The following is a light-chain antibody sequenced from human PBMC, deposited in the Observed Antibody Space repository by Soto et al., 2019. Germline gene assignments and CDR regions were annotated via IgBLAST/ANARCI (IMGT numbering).Light chain of an antibody. CDR1: SNDIGGYNY. Sequence: QSALTQPASVSGSPGQSITISCAGTSNDIGGYNYVSWYQQHPGRAPKLMIYEVTNRPLGVSNRFSGSKSGNTASLTISGLQAEDEADYYCSSYSNSNTLWVFGGGTKATVL. J-gene: IGLJ3*02. V-gene: IGLV2-14*01. CDR2: EVT. CDR3: SSYSNSNTLWV.